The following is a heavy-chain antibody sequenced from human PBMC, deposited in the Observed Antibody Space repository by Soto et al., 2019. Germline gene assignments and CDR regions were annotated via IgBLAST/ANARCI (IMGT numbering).Heavy chain of an antibody. Sequence: GGSLRLSCAASGFTFSSYAMSWVRQAPGKGLEWVSAISGSGGSTYYADSVKGRFTISRDNSKNTLYLQMNSLRAEDTAVYYCAKDLTTVTTGFPQRLVLYYWGQGTLVTVSS. D-gene: IGHD4-4*01. CDR2: ISGSGGST. V-gene: IGHV3-23*01. J-gene: IGHJ4*02. CDR1: GFTFSSYA. CDR3: AKDLTTVTTGFPQRLVLYY.